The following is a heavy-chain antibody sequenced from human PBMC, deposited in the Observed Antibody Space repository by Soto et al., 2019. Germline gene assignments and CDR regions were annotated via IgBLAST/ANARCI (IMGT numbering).Heavy chain of an antibody. J-gene: IGHJ5*02. D-gene: IGHD2-8*02. V-gene: IGHV3-23*01. CDR3: ARDSVSWWYWFDP. Sequence: SGGSLRLSCAASGFTFANYAMSWVRQAPGKGLEWVSGTSGSGGSTYYADSVRGRFTISRDNSKNTVYLQMNSLRAEDTAVYYCARDSVSWWYWFDPWGQGTLVTVSS. CDR1: GFTFANYA. CDR2: TSGSGGST.